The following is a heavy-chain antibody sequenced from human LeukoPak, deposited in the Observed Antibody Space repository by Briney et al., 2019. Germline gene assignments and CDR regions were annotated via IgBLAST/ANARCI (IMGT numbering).Heavy chain of an antibody. CDR2: ISTSGGST. V-gene: IGHV3-23*01. CDR3: AKPKEALGYCSGGSCYAIYGMDV. CDR1: GFTFSSHA. J-gene: IGHJ6*02. D-gene: IGHD2-15*01. Sequence: GGSLRLSCAASGFTFSSHAMSWVRQAPGKGLEWVSAISTSGGSTYYADSVKGRFTISRDNSKNTLYLQMNSLRAEDTAVYYCAKPKEALGYCSGGSCYAIYGMDVWGQGTTVTVSS.